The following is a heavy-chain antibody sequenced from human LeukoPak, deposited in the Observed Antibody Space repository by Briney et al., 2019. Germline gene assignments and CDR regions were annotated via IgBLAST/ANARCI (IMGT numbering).Heavy chain of an antibody. CDR3: AKEVITTGTTWLYYYGMDV. D-gene: IGHD1-1*01. J-gene: IGHJ6*02. CDR2: ISGSGGST. V-gene: IGHV3-23*01. CDR1: GFTFSSYA. Sequence: GGSLRLSCAASGFTFSSYAMSWVRQAPGKGLEWVSAISGSGGSTYYADSVKGRFTISRDNSKNTLYLQMNSLRAEDTAVYYCAKEVITTGTTWLYYYGMDVWGQGTTVTVSS.